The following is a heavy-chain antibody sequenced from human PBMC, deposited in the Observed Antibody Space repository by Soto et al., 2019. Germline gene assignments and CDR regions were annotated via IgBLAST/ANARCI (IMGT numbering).Heavy chain of an antibody. J-gene: IGHJ4*02. D-gene: IGHD3-3*01. V-gene: IGHV1-8*01. Sequence: GASVKVSCKASGYTFPSYDINWVRQATGQGLEWMGWMNPNSGNTGYAQKFQGRVTMTRNTSISTAYMELSSLRSEDTAVYYCARGSLRFRLVWSGYYKYYFDYWGQGTLVTVSS. CDR3: ARGSLRFRLVWSGYYKYYFDY. CDR2: MNPNSGNT. CDR1: GYTFPSYD.